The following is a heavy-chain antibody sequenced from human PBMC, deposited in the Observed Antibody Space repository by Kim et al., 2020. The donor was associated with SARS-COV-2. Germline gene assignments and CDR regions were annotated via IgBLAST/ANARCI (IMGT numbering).Heavy chain of an antibody. J-gene: IGHJ6*02. D-gene: IGHD1-26*01. CDR3: AKDWSPSGSYLLHLYYYYGMDV. V-gene: IGHV3-23*01. CDR1: GFTFSSYA. Sequence: GGSLRLSCAASGFTFSSYAMSWVRQAPGKGLEWVSAISGSGGSTYYADSVKGRFTISRDNSKNTLYLQMNSLRAEDTAVYYCAKDWSPSGSYLLHLYYYYGMDVWGQGTTVTVSS. CDR2: ISGSGGST.